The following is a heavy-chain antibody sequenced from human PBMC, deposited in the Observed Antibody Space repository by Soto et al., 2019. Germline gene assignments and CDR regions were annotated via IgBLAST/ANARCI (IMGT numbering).Heavy chain of an antibody. J-gene: IGHJ4*02. CDR1: GFTFSSYG. D-gene: IGHD3-3*01. V-gene: IGHV3-30*18. CDR3: AKGSYDFWRGYYHY. CDR2: ISYDGSNK. Sequence: GGSLRLSCAASGFTFSSYGMHWVRQAPGKGLEWVAVISYDGSNKYYADSVKGRFTISRDNSKNTLYLQMNSLRAEDTAVYYCAKGSYDFWRGYYHYWGQGTLVTVSS.